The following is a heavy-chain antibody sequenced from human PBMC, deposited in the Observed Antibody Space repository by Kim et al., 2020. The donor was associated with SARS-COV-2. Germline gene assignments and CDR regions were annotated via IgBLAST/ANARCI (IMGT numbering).Heavy chain of an antibody. CDR3: ARRFTETPATLDY. CDR1: GFTFSSYI. Sequence: GGSLRLSCAASGFTFSSYIMHWVRQAPGKGLEWVAAISYDGSNKNFGDAVKGRFTISRDNSKNTLYLEMNSLRVEDTAVYYCARRFTETPATLDYWGQGTLVTVSS. J-gene: IGHJ4*02. CDR2: ISYDGSNK. D-gene: IGHD4-17*01. V-gene: IGHV3-30*03.